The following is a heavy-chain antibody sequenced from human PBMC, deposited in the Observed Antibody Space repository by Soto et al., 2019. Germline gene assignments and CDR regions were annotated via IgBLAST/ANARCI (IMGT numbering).Heavy chain of an antibody. CDR1: GFTFSDYY. Sequence: GGSLRLSCAASGFTFSDYYMSWIRQAPGKGLEWVSYISSSGSTIYYADSVKGRFTISRDNAKNSLYLQMNSLRAEDTAVYYCARRAGDYIWGSYLVDYWGQGTLVTVSS. V-gene: IGHV3-11*01. J-gene: IGHJ4*02. CDR2: ISSSGSTI. CDR3: ARRAGDYIWGSYLVDY. D-gene: IGHD3-16*02.